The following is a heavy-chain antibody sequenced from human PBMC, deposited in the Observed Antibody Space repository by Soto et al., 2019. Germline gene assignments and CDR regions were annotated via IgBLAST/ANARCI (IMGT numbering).Heavy chain of an antibody. CDR2: ISWNSGSI. CDR3: AKEDSSGWWDY. D-gene: IGHD6-19*01. V-gene: IGHV3-9*01. Sequence: EVQLVESGGGLVQPGRSLRLSCAASGFTFDDYAMHWVRQAPGKGLEWVSGISWNSGSIGYADSVKGRFTISRDNAKNSLYLQMNSLRAEDTALYYCAKEDSSGWWDYWGQGTLVTVSS. J-gene: IGHJ4*02. CDR1: GFTFDDYA.